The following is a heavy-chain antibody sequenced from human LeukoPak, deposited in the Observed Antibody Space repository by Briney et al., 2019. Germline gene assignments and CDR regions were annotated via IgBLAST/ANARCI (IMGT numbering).Heavy chain of an antibody. CDR3: ASGGMVTADYYYMDV. D-gene: IGHD2-21*02. CDR2: IYYSGST. J-gene: IGHJ6*03. Sequence: SETLSLTCTVSGGSISSYYWSWIRQPPGKGLEWIGYIYYSGSTNYHPSLKSRATISVDTPKNQFSLKLSSVTAADTAVYYCASGGMVTADYYYMDVWGKGTTVTISS. V-gene: IGHV4-59*01. CDR1: GGSISSYY.